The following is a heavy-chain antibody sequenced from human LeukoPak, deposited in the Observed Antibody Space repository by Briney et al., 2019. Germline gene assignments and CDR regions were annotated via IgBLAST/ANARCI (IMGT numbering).Heavy chain of an antibody. V-gene: IGHV3-20*04. CDR1: GFTFDDYG. Sequence: PGGSLRLSCAASGFTFDDYGMSWVRQAPGKGLEWVSGINWNGGSTGYADSVKGRFTISRDNAKNSLYLQMNSLRAEDTALYYCARKRGSYGGSYPLDYWGQGTLVTVSS. J-gene: IGHJ4*02. D-gene: IGHD1-26*01. CDR3: ARKRGSYGGSYPLDY. CDR2: INWNGGST.